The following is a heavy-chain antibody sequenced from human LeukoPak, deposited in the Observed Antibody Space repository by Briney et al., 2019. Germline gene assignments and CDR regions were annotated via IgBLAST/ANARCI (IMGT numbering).Heavy chain of an antibody. J-gene: IGHJ5*02. CDR1: GYTFTSYG. CDR3: VRDGEGLAISVNYWFDL. CDR2: MNPNNGNT. Sequence: ASVKVSCKASGYTFTSYGISWVRQAPGQGLEWMGWMNPNNGNTGYAQTFQGRVTMTRDTFTSTAYMELRSLTSEDTAVYYCVRDGEGLAISVNYWFDLWGQGTLVTVSS. D-gene: IGHD3-10*01. V-gene: IGHV1-8*02.